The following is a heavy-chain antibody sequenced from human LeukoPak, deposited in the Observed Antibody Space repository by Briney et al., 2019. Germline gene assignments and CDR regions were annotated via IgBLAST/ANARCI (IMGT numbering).Heavy chain of an antibody. CDR2: INPNSGGT. CDR1: GYTFTGYY. CDR3: ARDARLYRSSPYD. D-gene: IGHD6-6*01. J-gene: IGHJ4*02. Sequence: ASVKVSCKASGYTFTGYYMHWVRQAPGQGLEWMGWINPNSGGTNYAQKFQGRVTMTRDTSISTAYVELSRLRSDDTAVYYCARDARLYRSSPYDWGQGTLVTVSS. V-gene: IGHV1-2*02.